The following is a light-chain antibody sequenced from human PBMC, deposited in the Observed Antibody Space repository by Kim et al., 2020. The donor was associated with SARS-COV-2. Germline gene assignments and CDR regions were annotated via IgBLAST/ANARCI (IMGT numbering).Light chain of an antibody. J-gene: IGLJ2*01. V-gene: IGLV2-8*01. CDR2: DVS. CDR3: SSYTGSNTLI. Sequence: QSALTQPPSASGSRGQSVTISCTGSHSDIGRYNYVSWYQKYPGRAPKLMVYDVSRRPSGVPDRFSGSKSGNTTSLTVSGLQAEDEADYYCSSYTGSNTLIFGGGTQLTVL. CDR1: HSDIGRYNY.